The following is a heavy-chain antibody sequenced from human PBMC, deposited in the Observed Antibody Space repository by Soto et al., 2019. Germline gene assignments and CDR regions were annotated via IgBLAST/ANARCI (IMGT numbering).Heavy chain of an antibody. CDR3: ARYILTRYYGNYYYYTMDV. CDR2: ISAYNGNT. Sequence: QVHLVQSGGEVKKPGASVKVSCKASGYTFSSYGISWVRQAPGQGLEWMGWISAYNGNTNYAQKLQGRVTLTTDTSTSTAYMELSSLRSDDTAVYYCARYILTRYYGNYYYYTMDVWGQGTTVTVSS. D-gene: IGHD3-9*01. V-gene: IGHV1-18*01. J-gene: IGHJ6*02. CDR1: GYTFSSYG.